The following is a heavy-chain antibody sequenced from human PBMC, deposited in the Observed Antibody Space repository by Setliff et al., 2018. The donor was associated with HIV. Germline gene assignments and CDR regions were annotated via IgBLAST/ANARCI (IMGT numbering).Heavy chain of an antibody. V-gene: IGHV1-2*02. Sequence: ASVKVSCKTSGYDFTGYQIHWVRQAPGQGLEWLGWINPHTGATNYAQNFQGRVIMTREKSISTAYLDLSGLRSDDTAVYYCSKSMKFYYYGLDVWGPGTAVTVS. D-gene: IGHD2-8*01. CDR1: GYDFTGYQ. J-gene: IGHJ6*02. CDR2: INPHTGAT. CDR3: SKSMKFYYYGLDV.